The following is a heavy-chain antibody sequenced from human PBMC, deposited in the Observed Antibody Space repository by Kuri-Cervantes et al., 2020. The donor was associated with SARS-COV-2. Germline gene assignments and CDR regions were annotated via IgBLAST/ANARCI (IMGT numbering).Heavy chain of an antibody. J-gene: IGHJ4*02. D-gene: IGHD3-22*01. V-gene: IGHV3-23*01. CDR2: ISGTGTNT. Sequence: GGSLRLSCAASGFSFSSYAMTWVRQTPGKGLDWVSSISGTGTNTFYADSVKGRFTVSKDFSKKTLFLQMDSLRADDTAVYYCAKSPSYFGTSGYVDYWGQGVLVTVSS. CDR1: GFSFSSYA. CDR3: AKSPSYFGTSGYVDY.